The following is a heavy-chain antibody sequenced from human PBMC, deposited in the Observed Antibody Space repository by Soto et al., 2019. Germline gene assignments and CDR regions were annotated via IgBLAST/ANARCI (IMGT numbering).Heavy chain of an antibody. Sequence: EVLLVESGGDLVQPGGSLRLSCAASGFTFSNYAMHWVRQAPGKGLEYVAAINSIGGTTYYANSVKGRFTVSRDNSRNTLYLQVGSLRADDMAVYYCARCVSLTGLDSWGQGTLVTVSS. CDR2: INSIGGTT. D-gene: IGHD3-16*01. CDR1: GFTFSNYA. V-gene: IGHV3-64*01. CDR3: ARCVSLTGLDS. J-gene: IGHJ5*01.